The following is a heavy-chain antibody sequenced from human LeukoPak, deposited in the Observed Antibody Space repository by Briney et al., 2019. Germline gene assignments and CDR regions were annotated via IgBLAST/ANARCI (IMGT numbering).Heavy chain of an antibody. CDR3: ASGPFLTFDHTPEGYYHYYMDV. J-gene: IGHJ6*03. V-gene: IGHV1-69*13. CDR1: GGSFSSFA. Sequence: SVKVSCKASGGSFSSFAVNWLRQAPGEGLEWLGAFIPMFATTNYAQEFQGRVTLTADESTSTAYMELSSLRSEDTAVYFCASGPFLTFDHTPEGYYHYYMDVWGKGTTV. D-gene: IGHD1-14*01. CDR2: FIPMFATT.